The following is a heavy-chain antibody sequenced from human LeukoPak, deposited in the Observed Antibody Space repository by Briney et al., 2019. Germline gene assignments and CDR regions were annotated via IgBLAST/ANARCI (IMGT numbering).Heavy chain of an antibody. J-gene: IGHJ5*01. Sequence: GGSLRLSCAASGFTFSSYGMHWVRQAPGKGLEWVAYISYDGIYKNYTDSVKGRFTIARDNSKTTLYLQMISLRPEDSAVYFCAKDRSTGWYAGFDFWGQGTLVTVSS. CDR1: GFTFSSYG. CDR2: ISYDGIYK. V-gene: IGHV3-30*18. D-gene: IGHD6-19*01. CDR3: AKDRSTGWYAGFDF.